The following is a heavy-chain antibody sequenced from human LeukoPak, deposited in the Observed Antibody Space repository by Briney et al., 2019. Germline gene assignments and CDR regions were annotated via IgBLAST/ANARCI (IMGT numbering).Heavy chain of an antibody. J-gene: IGHJ3*02. CDR1: GGSISSYY. CDR3: ARDVGLLWFGEFFGVFDI. Sequence: SETLSLTCTVSGGSISSYYWSWIRQPAGKGLEWIGRIYTSGSTNYNPSLKSRVTMSVDTSKTHFSLNLSSVPPADPPVYYCARDVGLLWFGEFFGVFDIWGQGTMVTVSS. V-gene: IGHV4-4*07. CDR2: IYTSGST. D-gene: IGHD3-10*01.